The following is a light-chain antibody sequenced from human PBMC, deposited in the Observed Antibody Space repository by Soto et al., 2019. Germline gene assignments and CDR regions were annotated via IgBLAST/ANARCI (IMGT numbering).Light chain of an antibody. CDR1: QSVSSSY. J-gene: IGKJ5*01. CDR3: HQRQYWPPIT. Sequence: ETVLTQSPGTLSLSPGERATLSCRASQSVSSSYLAWYQQKPGQAPRLLIYGASSRATGIPDRFSGSGSGTDFTLTISRLEPEDFAVYYCHQRQYWPPITFGQGTRLEI. CDR2: GAS. V-gene: IGKV3D-20*02.